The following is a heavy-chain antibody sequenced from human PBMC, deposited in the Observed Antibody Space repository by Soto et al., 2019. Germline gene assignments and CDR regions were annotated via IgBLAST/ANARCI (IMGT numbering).Heavy chain of an antibody. Sequence: QVKLVQSGAEVKRPGASVKISCKASGYTSTRYTMTGVRQAPGQRLEWMGWINPDNGNTKSSQKFQDRVIITRDTSASTAYMDLSSLRSEDTAVYYCARGIATGQLDPWGQGTLVTVSS. CDR3: ARGIATGQLDP. CDR2: INPDNGNT. V-gene: IGHV1-3*01. CDR1: GYTSTRYT. J-gene: IGHJ5*02. D-gene: IGHD2-15*01.